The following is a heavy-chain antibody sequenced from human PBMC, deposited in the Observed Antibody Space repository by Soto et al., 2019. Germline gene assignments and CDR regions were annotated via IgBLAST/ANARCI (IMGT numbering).Heavy chain of an antibody. D-gene: IGHD2-8*02. Sequence: QVQLQQWGAGLLKPSETLSLTCAVYGGSFSGYYWSWIRQPPRPGLEWIGEINHSGSTNYNPSLNSRVTIAVDTAKHQFSLKLTSVTAADTAVYYCARDKVTGLVDYWGQGTLVTVSS. CDR3: ARDKVTGLVDY. CDR1: GGSFSGYY. J-gene: IGHJ4*02. CDR2: INHSGST. V-gene: IGHV4-34*01.